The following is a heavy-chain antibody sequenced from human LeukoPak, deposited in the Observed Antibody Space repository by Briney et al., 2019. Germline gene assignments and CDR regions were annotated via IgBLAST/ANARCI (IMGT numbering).Heavy chain of an antibody. CDR3: ATVGGVSGRAFDM. J-gene: IGHJ3*02. CDR2: INRDGSTT. CDR1: GFTFSGYW. Sequence: GGSLRLSCAASGFTFSGYWMHWVRQAPGKGLVWVSRINRDGSTTSYADSVKGRFTISRDNAKNTLYLQMNSLRVEDAAVYYCATVGGVSGRAFDMWGQGTVVTVSS. D-gene: IGHD2-8*01. V-gene: IGHV3-74*01.